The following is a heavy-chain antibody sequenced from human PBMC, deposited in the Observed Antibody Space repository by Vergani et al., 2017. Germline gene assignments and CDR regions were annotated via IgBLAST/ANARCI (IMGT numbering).Heavy chain of an antibody. CDR1: GFTFSDYY. CDR3: ARTPAMGYCSGGSCYPFDY. V-gene: IGHV3-11*05. Sequence: QVQLVESGGGLVKPGGSLRLSCAASGFTFSDYYMSWIRQAPGKGLEWVSYISSSSSYTNYADSVKGRFTISRDNSKNTLYLQMNSLRAEDTAVYYCARTPAMGYCSGGSCYPFDYWGQGTLVTVSS. D-gene: IGHD2-15*01. J-gene: IGHJ4*02. CDR2: ISSSSSYT.